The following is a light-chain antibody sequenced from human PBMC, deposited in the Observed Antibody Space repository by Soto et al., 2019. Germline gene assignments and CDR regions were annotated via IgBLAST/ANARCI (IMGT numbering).Light chain of an antibody. CDR2: LNSDGSH. CDR3: QTWGTGTWV. J-gene: IGLJ3*02. Sequence: QAVVTQSLSASASLGASVKLTCTLSSGHSSYAIAWHQQQPEKGPRYLMKLNSDGSHSKGDGIPDRFSGSSSGAERYLTISSLQSEDEADYYCQTWGTGTWVFGGGTKLTVL. V-gene: IGLV4-69*01. CDR1: SGHSSYA.